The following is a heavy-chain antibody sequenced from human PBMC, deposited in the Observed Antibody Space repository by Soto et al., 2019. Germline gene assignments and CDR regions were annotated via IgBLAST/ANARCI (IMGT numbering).Heavy chain of an antibody. D-gene: IGHD2-2*01. V-gene: IGHV1-69*02. CDR1: GGTFSTYT. Sequence: QVHLVQSGAEVKKPGSSVKVSCKAAGGTFSTYTLIWVRQAPGQGLEWMGRIIPMLTLRNSAQKFKGRVTLTADKSTSTAFMELTSVRSDDTAVYYCSIGSWSAETFDVWGQGTMVTVSS. CDR3: SIGSWSAETFDV. J-gene: IGHJ3*01. CDR2: IIPMLTLR.